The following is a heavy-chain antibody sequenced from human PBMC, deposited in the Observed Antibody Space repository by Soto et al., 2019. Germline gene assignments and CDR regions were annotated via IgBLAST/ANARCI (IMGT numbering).Heavy chain of an antibody. CDR3: ARGSLISLYYFDY. CDR2: IGTAGDT. V-gene: IGHV3-13*01. D-gene: IGHD2-15*01. CDR1: GFTFSNYD. Sequence: HPGGSLRLSCAASGFTFSNYDMHWVRQVTGKGLEWVSTIGTAGDTYYPGSVKGRFTISRENAKNSLYLQMNSLRAEDTAVYYCARGSLISLYYFDYWGQGTLVTVSS. J-gene: IGHJ4*02.